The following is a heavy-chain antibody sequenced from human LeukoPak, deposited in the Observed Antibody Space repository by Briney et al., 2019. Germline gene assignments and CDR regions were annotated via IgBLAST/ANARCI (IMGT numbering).Heavy chain of an antibody. V-gene: IGHV4-34*01. J-gene: IGHJ6*02. D-gene: IGHD2-2*01. CDR3: ARGPPAKPGTGYYYGMDV. CDR1: GGSFSGYY. CDR2: INHSGST. Sequence: SETLSLTCAVYGGSFSGYYWSWIRQPPGKGLEWIGEINHSGSTNYNPSLESRVTISVDMSKNQFSLKLSSVTAADTAVYYCARGPPAKPGTGYYYGMDVWGQGTTVTVSS.